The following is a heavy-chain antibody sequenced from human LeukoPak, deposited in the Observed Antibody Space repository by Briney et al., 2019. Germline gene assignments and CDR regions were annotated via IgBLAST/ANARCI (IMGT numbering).Heavy chain of an antibody. J-gene: IGHJ4*02. CDR1: GFTFSSYW. CDR3: AREDESSGWYYDY. CDR2: IKQDGSEK. D-gene: IGHD6-19*01. Sequence: PGGFLRLSCAASGFTFSSYWMSWVRQAPGKGLEWVANIKQDGSEKYYVDSVKGRFTISRDNAKNSLYLQMNSLRAEDTAVYYCAREDESSGWYYDYWGQGTLVTVSS. V-gene: IGHV3-7*01.